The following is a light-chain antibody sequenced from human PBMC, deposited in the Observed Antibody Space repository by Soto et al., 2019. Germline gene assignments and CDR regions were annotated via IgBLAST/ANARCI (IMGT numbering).Light chain of an antibody. Sequence: QAVVTQSPSASASLGASVKLTCTLSSGHSNYAIAWHQQQPEKGLRYLMKLNSDGSHTKGDGIPDRFSGSSSGAERYLTISSLQSEDEADYYCQTWGTGSVVYGGGTKVTVL. CDR2: LNSDGSH. V-gene: IGLV4-69*01. J-gene: IGLJ2*01. CDR3: QTWGTGSVV. CDR1: SGHSNYA.